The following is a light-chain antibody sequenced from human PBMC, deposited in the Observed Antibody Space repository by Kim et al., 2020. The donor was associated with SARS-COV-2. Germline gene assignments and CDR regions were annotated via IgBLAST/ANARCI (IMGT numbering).Light chain of an antibody. V-gene: IGLV3-19*01. CDR1: SLRNYY. CDR3: ESRDSRGNHYV. J-gene: IGLJ1*01. CDR2: GKN. Sequence: SSELTQDPIVSVALGQTVRITCQGDSLRNYYANWYQQKPGQAPVLVIYGKNNRPSGIPDRFSGSSSGDTVSLTITGAQAEDEGDYYCESRDSRGNHYVFG.